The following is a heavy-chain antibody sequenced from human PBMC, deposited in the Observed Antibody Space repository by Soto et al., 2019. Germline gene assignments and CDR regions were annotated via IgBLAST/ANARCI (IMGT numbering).Heavy chain of an antibody. CDR1: GFTFSNAW. CDR3: TTVCGGDCYIPYYYYGMDV. CDR2: IKSKTDGGTT. Sequence: EVQLVESGGGLVKPGGSLRLSCAASGFTFSNAWMNWVRQAPGKGLEWVGRIKSKTDGGTTDYAAPLKGRFTISRDDSKNTLYLQMNSLKTDDTAVYYCTTVCGGDCYIPYYYYGMDVWGQGTTVTVSS. J-gene: IGHJ6*02. D-gene: IGHD2-21*02. V-gene: IGHV3-15*07.